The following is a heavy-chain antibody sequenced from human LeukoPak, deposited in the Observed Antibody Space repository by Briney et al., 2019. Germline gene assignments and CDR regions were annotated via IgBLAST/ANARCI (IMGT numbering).Heavy chain of an antibody. CDR3: ARDYASLGSGDFDY. V-gene: IGHV1-2*02. CDR1: GYTFTGYY. Sequence: ATVKVSCKASGYTFTGYYMHWVRQAPGQGLEWMGWINPDSGGTNYAQKFQGRVTMTRDTSISTAYMELSRLRSDDTAIYYCARDYASLGSGDFDYWGQGTLVTVSS. D-gene: IGHD3-10*01. J-gene: IGHJ4*02. CDR2: INPDSGGT.